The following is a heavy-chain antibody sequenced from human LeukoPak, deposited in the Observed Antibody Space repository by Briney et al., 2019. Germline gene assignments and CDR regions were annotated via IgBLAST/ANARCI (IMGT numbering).Heavy chain of an antibody. V-gene: IGHV4-59*01. Sequence: PSETLSLICTVSGGSITTYYWSWIRQPLRRGREWVGYIYCSGNTNYNPSLKRRVTISVDTSNNQFSLKLSSVTAADTAVYYCARCDGVDSSGWYMDYWGQGTLVTVSS. J-gene: IGHJ4*02. D-gene: IGHD6-19*01. CDR1: GGSITTYY. CDR2: IYCSGNT. CDR3: ARCDGVDSSGWYMDY.